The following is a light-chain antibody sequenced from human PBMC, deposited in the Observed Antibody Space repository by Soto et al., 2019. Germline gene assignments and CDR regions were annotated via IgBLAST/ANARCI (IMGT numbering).Light chain of an antibody. V-gene: IGLV2-23*01. CDR2: EGH. Sequence: QSVLAQPGPVSASPGQSITISCPGTSGFVWSFSLVSWYQQHPGKAPKVMISEGHRRPSGVPDRFSGSTSVNSASLTISGLQADGEGDYYCCLYIGATTYVLGTGTTVTVL. CDR1: SGFVWSFSL. J-gene: IGLJ1*01. CDR3: CLYIGATTYV.